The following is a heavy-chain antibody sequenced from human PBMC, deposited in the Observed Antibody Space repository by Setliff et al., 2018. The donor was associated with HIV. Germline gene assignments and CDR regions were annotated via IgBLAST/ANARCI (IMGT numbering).Heavy chain of an antibody. D-gene: IGHD3-10*02. CDR3: ARENYYVTEY. J-gene: IGHJ4*02. V-gene: IGHV3-30*04. Sequence: GGSLRLSCAASGFTFSTYSMVWVRQAPGKGLEWVAKLLYDGSDDFYSDSVKGRFTISRDNSKNTLYLQMNSLTAEDTAVYYCARENYYVTEYWGQGTLVTSPQ. CDR1: GFTFSTYS. CDR2: LLYDGSDD.